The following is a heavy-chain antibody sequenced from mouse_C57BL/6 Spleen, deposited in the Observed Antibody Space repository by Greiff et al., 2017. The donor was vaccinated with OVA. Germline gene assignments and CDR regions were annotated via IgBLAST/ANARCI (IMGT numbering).Heavy chain of an antibody. CDR3: ARNYYGSSYYAMDY. CDR2: IWSGGST. J-gene: IGHJ4*01. CDR1: GFSLTSYG. D-gene: IGHD1-1*01. Sequence: VQLQQSGPGLVQPSQSLSITCTVSGFSLTSYGVHWVRQSPGKGLEWLGVIWSGGSTDYNAAFISRLSISKDNSKIQVFFKMNSLQADDTAIYYCARNYYGSSYYAMDYWGQGTSVTVSS. V-gene: IGHV2-2*01.